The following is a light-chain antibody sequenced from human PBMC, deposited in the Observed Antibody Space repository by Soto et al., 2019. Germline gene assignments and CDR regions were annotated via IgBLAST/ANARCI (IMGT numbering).Light chain of an antibody. CDR2: KAS. J-gene: IGKJ1*01. V-gene: IGKV1-5*03. Sequence: DIQLTQSPSTLSSSVGDRVTLTWLASQSISICLAWYQQKPGKAPKILLYKASSLESGVPSRFSGSGSGTELTLTISSLQPDDFATYYCQQYNSYSPWTFGQGTKVDIK. CDR1: QSISIC. CDR3: QQYNSYSPWT.